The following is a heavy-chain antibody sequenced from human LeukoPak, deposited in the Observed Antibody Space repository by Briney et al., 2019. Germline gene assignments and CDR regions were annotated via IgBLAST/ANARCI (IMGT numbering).Heavy chain of an antibody. CDR2: ISFSSSYI. CDR1: GFTFSSYS. CDR3: AKAVIFEGIYDY. Sequence: GGSLRLSCAASGFTFSSYSIHWVRQAPGKGLEWVSSISFSSSYIYYADSVKGRFTISRDNSKNTLFLQMNSLRAEDTAVYYCAKAVIFEGIYDYWGQGTLVTVSS. J-gene: IGHJ4*02. D-gene: IGHD2-21*01. V-gene: IGHV3-21*04.